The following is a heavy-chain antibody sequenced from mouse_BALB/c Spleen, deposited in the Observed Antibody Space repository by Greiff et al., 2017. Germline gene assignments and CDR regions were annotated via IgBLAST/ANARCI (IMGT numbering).Heavy chain of an antibody. D-gene: IGHD1-1*02. Sequence: QVHVKQSGAELVRPGSSVKISCKASGYAFSSYWMNWVKQRPGQGLEWIGQIYPGDGDTNYNGKFKGKATLTADKSSSTAYMQLSSLTSEDSAVYFCARYYGGDYWGQGTSVTVSS. CDR2: IYPGDGDT. CDR1: GYAFSSYW. J-gene: IGHJ4*01. V-gene: IGHV1-80*01. CDR3: ARYYGGDY.